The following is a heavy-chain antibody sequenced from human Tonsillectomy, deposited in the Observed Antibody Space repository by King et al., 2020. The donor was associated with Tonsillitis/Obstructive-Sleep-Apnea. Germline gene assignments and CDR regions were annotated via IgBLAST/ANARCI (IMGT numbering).Heavy chain of an antibody. D-gene: IGHD1-1*01. Sequence: VQLVESGAEVKKPGAAVKVSCKASGYTFTAYYVHWVRQDPGQGLEWMGWINPYSGGTNYAQKFQGRVTMTGETSTSTAYMELSRLRSDDTAVYYCAGGDDFYYGMDVWGQGTTVTVSS. J-gene: IGHJ6*02. CDR1: GYTFTAYY. CDR3: AGGDDFYYGMDV. V-gene: IGHV1-2*02. CDR2: INPYSGGT.